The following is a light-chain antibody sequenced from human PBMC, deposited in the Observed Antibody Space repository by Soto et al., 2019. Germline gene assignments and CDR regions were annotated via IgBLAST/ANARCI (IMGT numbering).Light chain of an antibody. Sequence: DVVLTQTPLSSPVTLGQPASISCRSSQSLEHSDGNAYSSWLHQRPGQPPRLLIYKVSNRFSGVPDRFSGSGAGTDFTLKISGVEAEDVGIYYCMQATQYKPYTFGQGTKLEIK. CDR3: MQATQYKPYT. V-gene: IGKV2-24*01. CDR1: QSLEHSDGNAY. CDR2: KVS. J-gene: IGKJ2*01.